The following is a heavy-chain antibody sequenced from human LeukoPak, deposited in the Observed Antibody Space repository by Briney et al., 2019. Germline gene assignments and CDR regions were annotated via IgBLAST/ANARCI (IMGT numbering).Heavy chain of an antibody. CDR1: GGTFSSYA. J-gene: IGHJ4*02. D-gene: IGHD3-10*01. Sequence: GASVKVSCKASGGTFSSYAISWVRQAPGQGLEWMGGIIPIFGTANYAQKFQGRVTITADESTSTAYMELSSLRSEDTAVYYCARGLLLGELPGYSYWGQGTLVTVSS. CDR2: IIPIFGTA. V-gene: IGHV1-69*13. CDR3: ARGLLLGELPGYSY.